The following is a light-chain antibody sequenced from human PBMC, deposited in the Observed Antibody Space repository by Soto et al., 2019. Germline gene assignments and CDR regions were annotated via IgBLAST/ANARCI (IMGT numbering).Light chain of an antibody. Sequence: EIVMTQSPTTLSVSPGERATLSCRASQSVSSNLAWYQEKPGQAPRLLIFGASTRATGLPARFSGSGSGTEFTLTISSLQSEDFAVYYCQQYGNSLWTFGRGTKVDLK. CDR3: QQYGNSLWT. V-gene: IGKV3-15*01. J-gene: IGKJ1*01. CDR2: GAS. CDR1: QSVSSN.